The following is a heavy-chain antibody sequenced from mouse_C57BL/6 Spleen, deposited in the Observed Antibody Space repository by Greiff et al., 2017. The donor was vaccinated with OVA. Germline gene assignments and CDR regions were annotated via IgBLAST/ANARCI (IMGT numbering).Heavy chain of an antibody. J-gene: IGHJ2*01. D-gene: IGHD2-4*01. Sequence: QVQLKQPGAELVKPGASVKLSCKASGYTFTSYWMQWVKQRPGQGLEWIGEIDPSDSYTTYNQKFKGKATLTVDTSSSTAYMQLSSLTSEDSAVYYYARRYDYAGFDYWGQGTTLTVSS. CDR1: GYTFTSYW. V-gene: IGHV1-50*01. CDR3: ARRYDYAGFDY. CDR2: IDPSDSYT.